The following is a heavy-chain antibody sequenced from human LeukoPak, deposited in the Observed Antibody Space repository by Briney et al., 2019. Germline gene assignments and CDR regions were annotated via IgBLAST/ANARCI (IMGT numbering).Heavy chain of an antibody. CDR1: GLIFGVFP. CDR3: VKRDGYKYDY. D-gene: IGHD5-24*01. Sequence: GGSLNLSCSPPGLIFGVFPFHWVRQAPGKGLEYVSAIPSNGGSTYYADSVKGRFTISRDNSKSTLYLLMSILRAEDTAVYYCVKRDGYKYDYWGQGTLVTVSS. J-gene: IGHJ4*02. V-gene: IGHV3-64D*06. CDR2: IPSNGGST.